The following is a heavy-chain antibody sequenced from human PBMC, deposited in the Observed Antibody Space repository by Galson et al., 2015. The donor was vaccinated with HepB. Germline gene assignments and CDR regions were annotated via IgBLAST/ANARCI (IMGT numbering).Heavy chain of an antibody. D-gene: IGHD6-19*01. CDR1: GDSVSSNSAA. CDR3: ARVVAVADDRGYYYYYGMDV. CDR2: TYYRSKWYN. J-gene: IGHJ6*02. V-gene: IGHV6-1*01. Sequence: CAISGDSVSSNSAAWNWIRQSPSRGLEWLGRTYYRSKWYNDYAVSVKSRITINPDTSKNQFSLQLNSVTPEDTAVYYCARVVAVADDRGYYYYYGMDVWGQGTTVTVSS.